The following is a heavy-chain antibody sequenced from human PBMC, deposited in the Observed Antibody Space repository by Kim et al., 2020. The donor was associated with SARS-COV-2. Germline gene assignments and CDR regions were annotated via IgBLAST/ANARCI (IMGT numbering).Heavy chain of an antibody. D-gene: IGHD3-22*01. CDR1: GGSFSGYY. CDR3: ARRGHDSSGYYLDY. J-gene: IGHJ4*02. V-gene: IGHV4-34*01. Sequence: SETLSLTCAVYGGSFSGYYWSWIRQPPGKGLEWIGEINHSGSTNYNPSLKSRVTISVDTSKNQFSLKLSSVTAADTAVYYCARRGHDSSGYYLDYWGQGT. CDR2: INHSGST.